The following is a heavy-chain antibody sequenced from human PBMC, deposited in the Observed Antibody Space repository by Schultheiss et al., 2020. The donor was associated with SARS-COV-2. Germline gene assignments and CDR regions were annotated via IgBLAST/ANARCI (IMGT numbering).Heavy chain of an antibody. CDR2: IKQDGSEK. Sequence: GGSLRLSCAASGFTFSRYWMSWVRQAPGKGLEWVANIKQDGSEKYYVDSVRGRFTISRDNAKNSLYLQMNSLRAEDTAVYYCAKLPKGYPHRGMDVWGQGTTVTVSS. CDR1: GFTFSRYW. J-gene: IGHJ6*02. D-gene: IGHD2-15*01. CDR3: AKLPKGYPHRGMDV. V-gene: IGHV3-7*03.